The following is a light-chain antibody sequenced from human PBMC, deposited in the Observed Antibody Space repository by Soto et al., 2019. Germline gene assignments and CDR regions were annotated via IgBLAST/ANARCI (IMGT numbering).Light chain of an antibody. CDR1: QSVSSSY. J-gene: IGKJ1*01. Sequence: EIVLTQSPGTLSLSPGERATLSCRASQSVSSSYLAWYQQKPGQAPRLLIYGASSRATGIPDRFSGSGSEPDFTLTISRLEPEDFAVYYCQQYGSSSWTFGQGTKVEIK. CDR3: QQYGSSSWT. V-gene: IGKV3-20*01. CDR2: GAS.